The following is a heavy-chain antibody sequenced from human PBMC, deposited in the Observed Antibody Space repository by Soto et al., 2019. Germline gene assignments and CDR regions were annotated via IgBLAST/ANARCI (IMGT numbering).Heavy chain of an antibody. D-gene: IGHD4-17*01. J-gene: IGHJ4*02. CDR2: IWYDGSNK. Sequence: GGALRLSCAASGFTFSSYGMHWVRQAPGKGLEWVAVIWYDGSNKYYADSVKGRFTISRDNSKNTLYLQMNSLRAEDTAVYYCARQVTRRTEPYPNFDYWGQGTLVTVSS. V-gene: IGHV3-33*01. CDR1: GFTFSSYG. CDR3: ARQVTRRTEPYPNFDY.